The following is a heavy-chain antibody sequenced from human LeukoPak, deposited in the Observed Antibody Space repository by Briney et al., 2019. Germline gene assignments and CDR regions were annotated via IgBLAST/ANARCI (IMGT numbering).Heavy chain of an antibody. CDR1: GGSISSYY. Sequence: SETLSLTCTVSGGSISSYYWSWIRQPPGKGLEWIWYIYYSGSTNYNPSLKSRVTISVDTSKNQFSLKLSSVTAADTAVYYCARVRGYCSSTSCNNWFDPWGQGTLVTVSS. D-gene: IGHD2-2*01. CDR2: IYYSGST. J-gene: IGHJ5*02. V-gene: IGHV4-59*01. CDR3: ARVRGYCSSTSCNNWFDP.